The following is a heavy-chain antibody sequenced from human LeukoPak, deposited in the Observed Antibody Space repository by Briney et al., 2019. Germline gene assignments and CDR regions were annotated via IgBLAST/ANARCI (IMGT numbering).Heavy chain of an antibody. CDR2: TDQGANS. D-gene: IGHD3-10*01. J-gene: IGHJ3*02. CDR1: GGSFTGYY. CDR3: AKSNGYGLVDI. V-gene: IGHV4-34*01. Sequence: PSESLSLTCAVYGGSFTGYYWSWIRQSPGKGLEWIGETDQGANSNYNPSLKSRVTVSVDTSRNQFSLKLNSVTAADTAVYYCAKSNGYGLVDIWGQGTMVTVSS.